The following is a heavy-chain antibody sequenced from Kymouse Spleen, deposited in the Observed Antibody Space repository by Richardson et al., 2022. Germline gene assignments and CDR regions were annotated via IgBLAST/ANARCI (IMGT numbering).Heavy chain of an antibody. V-gene: IGHV3-13*01. CDR3: ARGRGYYDILTGYYTFYYYYGMDV. Sequence: EVQLVESGGGLVQPGGSLRLSCAASGFTFSSYDMHWVRQATGKGLEWVSAIGTAGDTYYPGSVKGRFTISRENAKNSLYLQMNSLRAGDTAVYYCARGRGYYDILTGYYTFYYYYGMDVWGQGTTVTVSS. D-gene: IGHD3-9*01. J-gene: IGHJ6*02. CDR1: GFTFSSYD. CDR2: IGTAGDT.